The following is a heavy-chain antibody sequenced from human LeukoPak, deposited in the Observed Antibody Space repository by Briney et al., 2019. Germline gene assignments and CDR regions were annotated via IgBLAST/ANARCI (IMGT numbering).Heavy chain of an antibody. J-gene: IGHJ3*02. V-gene: IGHV3-33*01. CDR3: ARDPGTYYFDSSGSSDAFDI. Sequence: GGSLRLSCAASGFTFSSYGIHWVRQAPGKGLEWVALIWSDGSNKYYADSVRGRFTISRDNSKNTLYLQMNSLRAEDTAVYYCARDPGTYYFDSSGSSDAFDIWGQGTMVTVSS. CDR1: GFTFSSYG. D-gene: IGHD3-22*01. CDR2: IWSDGSNK.